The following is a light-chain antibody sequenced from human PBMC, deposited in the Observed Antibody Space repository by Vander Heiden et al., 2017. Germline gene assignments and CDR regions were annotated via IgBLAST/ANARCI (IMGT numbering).Light chain of an antibody. CDR3: QQYNYWPPS. CDR2: DTS. CDR1: QSISRD. J-gene: IGKJ4*01. Sequence: EVVMTQSPDTLSVSPGETATLSCRASQSISRDLAWYQQKPGQPPKLLIYDTSDRAAGLPARFSGSVSGTEFTLTISSLQSEDFAVYSCQQYNYWPPSFGGGTKVEIK. V-gene: IGKV3-15*01.